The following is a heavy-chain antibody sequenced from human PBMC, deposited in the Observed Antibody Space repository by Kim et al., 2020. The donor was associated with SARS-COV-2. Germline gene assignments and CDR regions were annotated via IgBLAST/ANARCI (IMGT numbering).Heavy chain of an antibody. V-gene: IGHV4-4*07. Sequence: NPSLKTRITMAIDTSKNQSSRKLSSVTAAETAVYYCARAYSNYNYYYMDVWGKGTTVTVSS. CDR3: ARAYSNYNYYYMDV. J-gene: IGHJ6*03. D-gene: IGHD2-15*01.